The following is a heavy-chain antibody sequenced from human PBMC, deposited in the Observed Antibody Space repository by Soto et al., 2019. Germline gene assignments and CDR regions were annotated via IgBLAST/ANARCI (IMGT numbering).Heavy chain of an antibody. D-gene: IGHD6-25*01. CDR2: INPNGGST. CDR3: AGAQGLARGGGGTEPLDI. CDR1: GYSFTSQY. V-gene: IGHV1-46*01. Sequence: QVQLVQSGAEVKKPGASVKISCEASGYSFTSQYVHWVRQAPGQGLEWMGIINPNGGSTTYGQKFQGRVPRTRDTSTSTVYRELCTLTSEDPAVYYCAGAQGLARGGGGTEPLDIWGQGTMVTVAS. J-gene: IGHJ3*02.